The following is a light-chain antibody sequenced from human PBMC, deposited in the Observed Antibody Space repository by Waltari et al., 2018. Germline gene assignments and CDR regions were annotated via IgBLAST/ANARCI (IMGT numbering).Light chain of an antibody. CDR2: GAS. V-gene: IGKV3-20*01. CDR1: QSVSSGY. J-gene: IGKJ1*01. CDR3: QQYERSPET. Sequence: IVLTQSPGTLSLSPGERATLSCRASQSVSSGYLAWYQQKPGQAPRLLIYGASYRATGIPDRFSGSGSGTDFTLTISRLEPEDFAVYYCQQYERSPETFGQGTNVEIK.